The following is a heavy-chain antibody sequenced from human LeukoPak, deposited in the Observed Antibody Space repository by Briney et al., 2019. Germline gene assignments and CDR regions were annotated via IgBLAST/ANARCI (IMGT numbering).Heavy chain of an antibody. V-gene: IGHV3-23*01. Sequence: PGGSLRLSCTASGFSFTTYAMSWVRQAPARGPEWVSSIRGGGETFYADSVKGRFTISRDNSKNTLYLQMNSLRAEDTAVYYCAKGVGTRLPNWFDPWGQGTLVTVSS. CDR3: AKGVGTRLPNWFDP. D-gene: IGHD1-26*01. CDR1: GFSFTTYA. J-gene: IGHJ5*02. CDR2: IRGGGET.